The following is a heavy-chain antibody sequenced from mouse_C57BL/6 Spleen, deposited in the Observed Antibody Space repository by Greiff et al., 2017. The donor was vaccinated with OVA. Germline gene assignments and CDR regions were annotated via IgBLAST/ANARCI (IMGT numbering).Heavy chain of an antibody. V-gene: IGHV1-72*01. Sequence: VKQSCTASGYTFTSYWMHWVKQRPGRGLEWIGRIDPNSGGTKYNEKFKSKATLTVDKPSSTAYMQLSSLTSEDSAVYYCARGIYYDYDGYFDVWGTGTTVTVSS. CDR1: GYTFTSYW. J-gene: IGHJ1*03. CDR2: IDPNSGGT. D-gene: IGHD2-4*01. CDR3: ARGIYYDYDGYFDV.